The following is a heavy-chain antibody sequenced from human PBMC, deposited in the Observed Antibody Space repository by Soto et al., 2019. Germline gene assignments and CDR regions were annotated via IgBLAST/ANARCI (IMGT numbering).Heavy chain of an antibody. CDR3: VRSQGSSTSLEIYYYYYYGVDV. CDR1: GGTFSSYA. D-gene: IGHD2-2*01. J-gene: IGHJ6*02. Sequence: QVQLVQSGAEVKKPGSSVKVSCKASGGTFSSYAISWVRQAPGQGLEWMGGIIPISGTANYAQKFQGRVTITADESTSTAYMELSSRRSEDTAVYYCVRSQGSSTSLEIYYYYYYGVDVWGQGTTVTVSS. CDR2: IIPISGTA. V-gene: IGHV1-69*01.